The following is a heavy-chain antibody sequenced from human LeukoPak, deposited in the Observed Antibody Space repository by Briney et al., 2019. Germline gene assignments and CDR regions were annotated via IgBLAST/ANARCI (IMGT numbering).Heavy chain of an antibody. J-gene: IGHJ4*02. CDR1: GGSISNYY. D-gene: IGHD6-6*01. Sequence: PSETLSLTCTVSGGSISNYYWSWIRQPAGKGLEWIGRIYTSGSTNYNPSLKSRVTMSVDTSKNQFSLKLSSVTAADTAVYYCARSYGTAARASFDYWGQGTLVTVSS. CDR2: IYTSGST. CDR3: ARSYGTAARASFDY. V-gene: IGHV4-4*07.